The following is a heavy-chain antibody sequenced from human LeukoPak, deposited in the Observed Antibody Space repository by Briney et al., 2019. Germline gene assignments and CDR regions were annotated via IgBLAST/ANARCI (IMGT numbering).Heavy chain of an antibody. Sequence: PSDTLSLTRTVSGGSISTFHWLWIRHPTGKGLECIVYIYHSGSANYSHSLNSRVTISVDTSKNQLSLKLDAVTAADTAGYYCTRGGYSDYDYRPFVWGQGALVTVSS. D-gene: IGHD5-12*01. J-gene: IGHJ4*02. CDR2: IYHSGSA. V-gene: IGHV4-59*07. CDR3: TRGGYSDYDYRPFV. CDR1: GGSISTFH.